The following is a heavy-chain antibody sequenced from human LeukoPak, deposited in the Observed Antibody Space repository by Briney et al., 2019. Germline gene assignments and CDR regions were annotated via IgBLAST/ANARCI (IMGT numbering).Heavy chain of an antibody. CDR2: ISSNGGST. J-gene: IGHJ4*02. V-gene: IGHV3-64*01. CDR3: ARDHYDSSGYWYYFDY. Sequence: PGGSLRLSRAASGFTFSGYAMHWVRQAPGKGLEYVSAISSNGGSTYYANSVRDRFTISRDNSKNTLYLQMGSLRAADMAVYYCARDHYDSSGYWYYFDYWGQGTLVTVSS. CDR1: GFTFSGYA. D-gene: IGHD3-22*01.